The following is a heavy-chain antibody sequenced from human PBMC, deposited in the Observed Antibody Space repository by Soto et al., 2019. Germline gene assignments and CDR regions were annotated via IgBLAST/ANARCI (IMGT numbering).Heavy chain of an antibody. Sequence: QVQLQESGPGPVKPSQTLSLTCTVSGGSITSGGFYWSWIRQHPGKGLEWIGYIYYSGRTYYNPSLKSRITRSVDTSKNQFSLKLSSVTAADTAVYYCAGIRYYGSGSYGWFDPWGQGTLVTVSS. CDR1: GGSITSGGFY. V-gene: IGHV4-31*03. D-gene: IGHD3-10*01. J-gene: IGHJ5*02. CDR3: AGIRYYGSGSYGWFDP. CDR2: IYYSGRT.